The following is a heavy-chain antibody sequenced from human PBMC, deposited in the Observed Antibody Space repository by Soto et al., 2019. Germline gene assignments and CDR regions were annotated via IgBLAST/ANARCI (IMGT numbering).Heavy chain of an antibody. J-gene: IGHJ6*02. D-gene: IGHD2-21*02. CDR1: GGTFSSYA. Sequence: SVNVSCKASGGTFSSYAISWVRQAPGQGLEWMGGIIPIFGTANYAQKFQGRVTITADESTSTAYMELSSLRSEDTAVYYCARVSMPYCGGDCYSGTGYYYGMDVWGQGTTVTVSS. V-gene: IGHV1-69*13. CDR2: IIPIFGTA. CDR3: ARVSMPYCGGDCYSGTGYYYGMDV.